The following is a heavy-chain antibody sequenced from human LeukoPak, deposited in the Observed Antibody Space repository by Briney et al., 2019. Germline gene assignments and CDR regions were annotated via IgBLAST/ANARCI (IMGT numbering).Heavy chain of an antibody. CDR2: IYYSGST. CDR1: GGSISSYY. Sequence: SETLSLTCTVSGGSISSYYWSWIRQPPGKGLEWIGYIYYSGSTNYNPSLKSRVTISVDTSKNQFSLKLSSVTAADTAVYYCAGGGNYHHFDFWGQGILVTVSS. V-gene: IGHV4-59*08. J-gene: IGHJ4*02. CDR3: AGGGNYHHFDF. D-gene: IGHD1-26*01.